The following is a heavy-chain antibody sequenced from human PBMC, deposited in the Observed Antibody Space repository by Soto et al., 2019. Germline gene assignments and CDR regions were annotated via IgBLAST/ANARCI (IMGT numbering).Heavy chain of an antibody. CDR1: GFTFSSYA. J-gene: IGHJ6*02. V-gene: IGHV3-23*01. D-gene: IGHD5-18*01. CDR3: AKDGGYSYGYSPRYYYGMDV. CDR2: ISGSGGST. Sequence: EVQLLESGGGLVQPGGSLRLSCAASGFTFSSYAMSWVRQAPGKGLEWVSAISGSGGSTYYADSVKGRFTISRDNSKNTLYLQMNSLRAEDTAVCYCAKDGGYSYGYSPRYYYGMDVWGQGTTVTVSS.